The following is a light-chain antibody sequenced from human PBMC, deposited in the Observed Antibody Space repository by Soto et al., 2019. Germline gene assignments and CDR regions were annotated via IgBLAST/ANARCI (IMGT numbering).Light chain of an antibody. J-gene: IGLJ1*01. CDR2: EVS. CDR3: NSYTSTNTWV. V-gene: IGLV2-14*01. CDR1: SSDFGSYNY. Sequence: QSALTQPASVSGSPGQSITISCTGTSSDFGSYNYVSWYQQHPGKAPKLMIYEVSNRPSGVSNRFSGSKSGNTASLTISGLQDEDEADYYCNSYTSTNTWVFGTGTKLTVL.